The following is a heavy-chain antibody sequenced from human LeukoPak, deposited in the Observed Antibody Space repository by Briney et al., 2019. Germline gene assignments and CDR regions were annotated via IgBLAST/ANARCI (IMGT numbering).Heavy chain of an antibody. Sequence: SETLSLTCAVYGGSFSGYYWSWIRQPPGKGLEWIGEINHSGSTNYNPSLKSRVTVSVDTSKNQFSLKLSSVTAADTAVYYCARASIVGVKGSDYWGQGTLVTVSS. CDR2: INHSGST. J-gene: IGHJ4*02. CDR1: GGSFSGYY. CDR3: ARASIVGVKGSDY. D-gene: IGHD1-26*01. V-gene: IGHV4-34*01.